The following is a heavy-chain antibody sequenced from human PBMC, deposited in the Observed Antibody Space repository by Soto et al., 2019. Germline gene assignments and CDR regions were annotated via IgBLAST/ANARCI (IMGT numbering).Heavy chain of an antibody. Sequence: GGSLRLSCAASGFTFSSYAMHWVRQAPGKGLEWVAVISYDGSNKYYADSVKGRFTISRDNSKNTLYLQMNSLRAEDTAVYYCARDGPPPQYDILTGYYKGPPCLCDYYRMVLWGQGTPFTVSS. D-gene: IGHD3-9*01. CDR2: ISYDGSNK. CDR1: GFTFSSYA. J-gene: IGHJ6*02. V-gene: IGHV3-30-3*01. CDR3: ARDGPPPQYDILTGYYKGPPCLCDYYRMVL.